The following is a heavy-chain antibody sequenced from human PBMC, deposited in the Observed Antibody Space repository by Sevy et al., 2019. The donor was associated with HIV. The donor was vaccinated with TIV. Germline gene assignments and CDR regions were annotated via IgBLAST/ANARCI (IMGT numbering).Heavy chain of an antibody. CDR1: GSTFSGSA. V-gene: IGHV3-73*01. Sequence: GGSLRLSWVVSGSTFSGSAMHWVRPASGKGLEWVGRIRSKANSFATAYAASVTGRFTISRDDSKNTAYLQMNSLKTEDTAVYYCARHVRPHYYYYCGMDVWGQGTTVTVSS. CDR3: ARHVRPHYYYYCGMDV. J-gene: IGHJ6*02. CDR2: IRSKANSFAT.